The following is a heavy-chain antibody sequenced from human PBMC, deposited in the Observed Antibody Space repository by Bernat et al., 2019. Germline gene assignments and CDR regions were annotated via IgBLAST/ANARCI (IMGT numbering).Heavy chain of an antibody. CDR2: INSDGSST. J-gene: IGHJ3*02. D-gene: IGHD3-22*01. CDR1: GFTFSSYW. V-gene: IGHV3-74*01. CDR3: ARGRGRYYYDSSGYGDAFDI. Sequence: EVQLVESGGGLVQPGGSLRLSCAASGFTFSSYWMHWVRQAPGKGLVWVSRINSDGSSTSYADSVKGRFTISRDNAKNTLYLQMNSLRAEDTAVCYCARGRGRYYYDSSGYGDAFDIWGQGTMVTVSS.